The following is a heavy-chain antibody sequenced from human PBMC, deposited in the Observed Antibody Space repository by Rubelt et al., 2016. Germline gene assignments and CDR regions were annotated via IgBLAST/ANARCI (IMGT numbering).Heavy chain of an antibody. CDR1: GFTFSRHW. CDR2: ISGSGFST. CDR3: VFDF. Sequence: EVQLVESGGGLVQPGGSLKLSCAASGFTFSRHWMHWVRQAPGKGLVWVSLISGSGFSTYYADSVKGRFTISRDNSRNTLYLQMNSLKAQETALYYCVFDFWGQGTRVTVSS. V-gene: IGHV3-23*04. J-gene: IGHJ4*02.